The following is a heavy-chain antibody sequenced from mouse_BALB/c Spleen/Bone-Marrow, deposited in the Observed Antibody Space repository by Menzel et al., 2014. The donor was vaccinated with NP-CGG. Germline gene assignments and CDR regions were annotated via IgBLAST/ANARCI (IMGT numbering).Heavy chain of an antibody. V-gene: IGHV3-6*02. CDR1: GFSITSGFY. CDR2: ISYDGSN. J-gene: IGHJ4*01. CDR3: AREGYYGSDAMEY. D-gene: IGHD1-1*01. Sequence: EVQLQQSGPGLVRPSQSLSLTCSVTGFSITSGFYWHWIRQFPGDKLEWMGYISYDGSNNYNPSLKNRISVTRDTSKNQFFLKLNSVTTEDTATYYCAREGYYGSDAMEYWGQGTSVTGSS.